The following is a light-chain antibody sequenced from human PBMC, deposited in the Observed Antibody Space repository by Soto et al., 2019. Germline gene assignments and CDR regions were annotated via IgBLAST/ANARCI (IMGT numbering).Light chain of an antibody. CDR3: MQALQIPHT. Sequence: DIVMTQSPLSLPVTPGEPASISCRSSQSLLHSNAYNYLDWYLQKPGQSPHLLIYLGSNRASGVPDRFSGSGSGTDFTLNISRVEAEDVGVFYCMQALQIPHTFGRGTKLDIK. V-gene: IGKV2-28*01. CDR2: LGS. CDR1: QSLLHSNAYNY. J-gene: IGKJ2*01.